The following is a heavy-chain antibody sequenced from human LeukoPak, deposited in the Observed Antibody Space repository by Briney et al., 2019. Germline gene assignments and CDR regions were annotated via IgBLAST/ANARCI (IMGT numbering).Heavy chain of an antibody. Sequence: GGSLRLSCAASGFTFSSYGMHWVRQAPGKGLEWVAFIRYDGSNKYYADSVKGRFTISRDNSKNTVYLQMNSLKTEDTAVYYCLWWDYWGQGTLVTVSS. V-gene: IGHV3-30*02. CDR1: GFTFSSYG. CDR3: LWWDY. CDR2: IRYDGSNK. D-gene: IGHD2-21*01. J-gene: IGHJ4*02.